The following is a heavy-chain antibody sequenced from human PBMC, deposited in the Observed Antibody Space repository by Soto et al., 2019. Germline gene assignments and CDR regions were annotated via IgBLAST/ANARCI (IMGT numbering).Heavy chain of an antibody. CDR3: ARQYSSGWSGRAFDI. CDR2: INPNSGGT. J-gene: IGHJ3*02. D-gene: IGHD6-19*01. V-gene: IGHV1-2*02. CDR1: GYTFTGYY. Sequence: QVQLVQSGAEVKKPGASVKVSCKASGYTFTGYYMHWVRQAPGQGLEWMGWINPNSGGTNYAQKFQGRVTMTRDPSISTAYMELSRLRSDDTAVYYCARQYSSGWSGRAFDIWGQGTMVTVSS.